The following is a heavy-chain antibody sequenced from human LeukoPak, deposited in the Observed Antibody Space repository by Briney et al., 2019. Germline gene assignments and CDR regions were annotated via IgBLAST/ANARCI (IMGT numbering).Heavy chain of an antibody. CDR2: ISDSGGNT. D-gene: IGHD6-19*01. CDR1: RFTFTNYA. Sequence: PGGSLRLSCAASRFTFTNYAMSWVRQAPGEGLEWVSSISDSGGNTYYADSVKGRFTISRDNSKNTLYLQMNSLRAEDTAVYYCAKDGSSSGWFDYWGQGTLVTVSS. V-gene: IGHV3-23*01. CDR3: AKDGSSSGWFDY. J-gene: IGHJ4*02.